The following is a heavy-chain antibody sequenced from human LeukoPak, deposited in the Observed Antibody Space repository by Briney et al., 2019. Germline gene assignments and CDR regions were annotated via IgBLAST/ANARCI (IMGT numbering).Heavy chain of an antibody. CDR1: GFTFSNYW. D-gene: IGHD3-22*01. J-gene: IGHJ4*02. Sequence: GGSLRLSCAASGFTFSNYWMHWVRQAPGKGLVYVSRINSDGSSANYADSVQGRFTISRDNAKNTLYLEMNSLRADDTAVYYCAKDQLTYYFDSSGYYPLAYWGQGTLVTVSS. CDR3: AKDQLTYYFDSSGYYPLAY. CDR2: INSDGSSA. V-gene: IGHV3-74*01.